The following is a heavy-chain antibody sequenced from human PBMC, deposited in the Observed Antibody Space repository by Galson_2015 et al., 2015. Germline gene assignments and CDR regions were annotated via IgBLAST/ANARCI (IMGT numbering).Heavy chain of an antibody. CDR1: GFTFSDYY. CDR2: ISSSSSYT. V-gene: IGHV3-11*05. CDR3: ARVAHCTGGECSSSSMDA. D-gene: IGHD2-8*02. J-gene: IGHJ6*03. Sequence: SLRLSCAASGFTFSDYYMSWIRQAPGKGLEWVSYISSSSSYTNYADSVKGRFTISRDNAKNSLYLQMNSLRAEDTAVYYCARVAHCTGGECSSSSMDAWAKGPPSPASS.